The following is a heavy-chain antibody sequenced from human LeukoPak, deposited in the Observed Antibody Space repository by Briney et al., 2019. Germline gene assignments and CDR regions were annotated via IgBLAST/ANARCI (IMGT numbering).Heavy chain of an antibody. CDR3: ARVRAVAGGNYFDY. J-gene: IGHJ4*02. Sequence: PGGSLRLPCAASGFTFSSYEMNWVRQAPGKGLEWVSYISSSGSTIYYADSVKGRFTISRDNAKNSLYLQMNSLRAEDTAVYYCARVRAVAGGNYFDYWGQGTLVTVSS. CDR2: ISSSGSTI. D-gene: IGHD6-19*01. V-gene: IGHV3-48*03. CDR1: GFTFSSYE.